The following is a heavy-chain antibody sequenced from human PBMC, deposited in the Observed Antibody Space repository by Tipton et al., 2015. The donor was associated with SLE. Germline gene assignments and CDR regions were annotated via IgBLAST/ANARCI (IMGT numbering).Heavy chain of an antibody. CDR3: ARVGAQWLVPAFDI. J-gene: IGHJ3*02. CDR2: IIPIFGTA. CDR1: GGTFSSYA. Sequence: QSGPEVKKPGSSVKVSCKASGGTFSSYAISWVRQAPGQGLEWMGGIIPIFGTANYAQKFQGRVTITAVKSTSTAYMELSSLRSEDTAVYYCARVGAQWLVPAFDIWGQGTMVTVSS. D-gene: IGHD6-19*01. V-gene: IGHV1-69*06.